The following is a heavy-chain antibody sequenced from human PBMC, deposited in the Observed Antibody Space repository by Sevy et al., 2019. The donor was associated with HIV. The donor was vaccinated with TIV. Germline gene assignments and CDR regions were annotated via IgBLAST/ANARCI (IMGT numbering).Heavy chain of an antibody. CDR2: IWYDGRNP. V-gene: IGHV3-33*01. Sequence: GGSLRLSCAASGFIFSSHGMHWVRQAPGKGLEWVTVIWYDGRNPYYADSVKGRFTISRDNSKNMLYLQMNSLRAEDTAGYYCARDRVTWYESSGFDAFDIWGQGTMVTVSS. J-gene: IGHJ3*02. CDR1: GFIFSSHG. CDR3: ARDRVTWYESSGFDAFDI. D-gene: IGHD3-22*01.